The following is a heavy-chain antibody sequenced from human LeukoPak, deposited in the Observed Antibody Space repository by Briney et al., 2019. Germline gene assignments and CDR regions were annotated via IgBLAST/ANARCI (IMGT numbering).Heavy chain of an antibody. CDR3: ARPRPENDAFDI. Sequence: ASVKVSCKASGYTFTGYYMHWVRQAPGQGLEWMGWINPNSGGTNYAQKFQGRVTMTRDTSISTAYMELSRLRSDDTAVYYCARPRPENDAFDIWGQGTMVTVSS. V-gene: IGHV1-2*02. CDR1: GYTFTGYY. J-gene: IGHJ3*02. CDR2: INPNSGGT.